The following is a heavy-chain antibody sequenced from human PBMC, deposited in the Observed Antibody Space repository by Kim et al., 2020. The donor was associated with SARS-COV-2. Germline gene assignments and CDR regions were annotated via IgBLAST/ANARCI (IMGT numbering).Heavy chain of an antibody. D-gene: IGHD3-3*01. V-gene: IGHV4-34*01. CDR3: ARGPRALSTFGVVIIIGMDV. Sequence: SETLSLTCAVYGGSLSDYYWSWIRQPPGKGLEWIGEIKPGGSTNYNPSLKSRVTMSLDTSKNHFSLNLSSVTAADTAVYYCARGPRALSTFGVVIIIGMDVWGQGTTVTV. J-gene: IGHJ6*02. CDR2: IKPGGST. CDR1: GGSLSDYY.